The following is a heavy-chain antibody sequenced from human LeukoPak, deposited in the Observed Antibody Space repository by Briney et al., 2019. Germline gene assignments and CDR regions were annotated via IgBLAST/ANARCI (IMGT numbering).Heavy chain of an antibody. J-gene: IGHJ4*02. CDR2: ISGSGGST. CDR3: ANARSGWYGVEDY. D-gene: IGHD6-19*01. V-gene: IGHV3-23*01. Sequence: GGSLRLSCAASGFTFSSYAMSWVRQAPGKGLQWVSAISGSGGSTYYADSVKGRFTISRDNSKNTLYLQMNSLRAEDTAVYYCANARSGWYGVEDYWGQGTLVTVSS. CDR1: GFTFSSYA.